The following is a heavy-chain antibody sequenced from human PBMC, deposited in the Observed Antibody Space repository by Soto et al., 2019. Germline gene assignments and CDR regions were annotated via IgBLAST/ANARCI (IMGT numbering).Heavy chain of an antibody. D-gene: IGHD2-8*01. J-gene: IGHJ4*02. CDR3: ARDRTYCTNGVCYTEFFDY. CDR2: ISSSSSYI. Sequence: GGSRRLSCAASGFTFSSYSMNWVSQAPGKGLEWVSSISSSSSYIYYADSVKGRFTISRDNAKNSLYLQMNSLRAEDTAVYYCARDRTYCTNGVCYTEFFDYWGQGTLVTVSS. CDR1: GFTFSSYS. V-gene: IGHV3-21*01.